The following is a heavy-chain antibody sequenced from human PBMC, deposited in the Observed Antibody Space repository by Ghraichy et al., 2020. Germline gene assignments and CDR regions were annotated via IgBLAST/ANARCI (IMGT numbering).Heavy chain of an antibody. CDR3: ATDAVGDSEYQQLFRFGMDV. D-gene: IGHD2-2*01. CDR2: FDPEDGET. Sequence: ASVKVSCKVSGYTLTELSMHWVRQPPGKGLEWMGSFDPEDGETIYAQQFQGRVTMTEDTSTDTAYMSLTNLRSEDTAVYYCATDAVGDSEYQQLFRFGMDVWGQGTTVTVSS. V-gene: IGHV1-24*01. J-gene: IGHJ6*02. CDR1: GYTLTELS.